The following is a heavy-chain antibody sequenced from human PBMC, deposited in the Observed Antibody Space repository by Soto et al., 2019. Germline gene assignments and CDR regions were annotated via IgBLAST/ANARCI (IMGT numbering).Heavy chain of an antibody. Sequence: SETLSLTCTVSGGSISSYYWSWIRQPPGKGLEWIGYIYYSGSANYNPSLKSRVTISVDTSKNQFSLKLSSVTAADTAVYYCARESSQAVGSGWYFDYWGQGTLVTVSS. V-gene: IGHV4-59*01. D-gene: IGHD6-19*01. CDR1: GGSISSYY. CDR3: ARESSQAVGSGWYFDY. J-gene: IGHJ4*02. CDR2: IYYSGSA.